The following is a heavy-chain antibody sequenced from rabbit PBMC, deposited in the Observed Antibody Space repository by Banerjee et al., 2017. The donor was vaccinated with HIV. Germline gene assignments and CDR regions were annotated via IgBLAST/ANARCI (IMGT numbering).Heavy chain of an antibody. CDR2: INTSSGNT. J-gene: IGHJ4*01. V-gene: IGHV1S45*01. Sequence: QEQLEESGGGLVQPGESLTLTCKASGFSLSSYWMSWVRQTPGKGLEWIACINTSSGNTVYATWAKGRFTISKTSWTTVTLQMTSLTAADTATYFCARDLGGVIGWNFNLWGPGTLVTVS. CDR3: ARDLGGVIGWNFNL. CDR1: GFSLSSYW. D-gene: IGHD1-1*01.